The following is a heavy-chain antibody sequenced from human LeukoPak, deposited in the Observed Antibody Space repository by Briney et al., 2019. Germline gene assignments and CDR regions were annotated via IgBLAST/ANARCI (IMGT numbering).Heavy chain of an antibody. D-gene: IGHD3-22*01. V-gene: IGHV4-39*01. CDR1: GGSISSYY. J-gene: IGHJ4*02. Sequence: SETLSLTCTVSGGSISSYYWGWIRQPPGKGLEWIGSIYYSGSTYYNPSLKSRVIISVDTSNNQFSLKLSSVTAADTAVYYCARHADTYYYDSSGLYWGQGTLVTVSS. CDR2: IYYSGST. CDR3: ARHADTYYYDSSGLY.